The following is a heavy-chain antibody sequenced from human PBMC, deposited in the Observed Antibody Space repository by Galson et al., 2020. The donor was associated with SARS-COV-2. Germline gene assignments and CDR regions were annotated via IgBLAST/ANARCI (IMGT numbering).Heavy chain of an antibody. Sequence: PSETLSLTCTVSGGSIYSGAYYWNWIRQHPGKGLEWIGYIAYSGSTYYNPSLKSRLTMSVDTSKNQFSLKLSSVTAADTAVYYCARSFGGDSEYFQPWGQGTLVTVSS. D-gene: IGHD4-17*01. V-gene: IGHV4-31*03. J-gene: IGHJ1*01. CDR3: ARSFGGDSEYFQP. CDR1: GGSIYSGAYY. CDR2: IAYSGST.